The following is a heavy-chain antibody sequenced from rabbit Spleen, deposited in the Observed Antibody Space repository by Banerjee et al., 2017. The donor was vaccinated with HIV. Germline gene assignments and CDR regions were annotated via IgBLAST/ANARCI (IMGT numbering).Heavy chain of an antibody. Sequence: QQQLVESGGGLVKPGASLTLTCKASGFPFSAKAVMCWVRQAPGKGLEWIACIVNGDGSTYSATWAKGRFTISKTSSTTVTLQMTSLTVADTATYFCARDTASSFSSYGMDLWGPGTLVTVS. V-gene: IGHV1S45*01. CDR1: GFPFSAKAV. CDR2: IVNGDGST. D-gene: IGHD6-1*01. CDR3: ARDTASSFSSYGMDL. J-gene: IGHJ6*01.